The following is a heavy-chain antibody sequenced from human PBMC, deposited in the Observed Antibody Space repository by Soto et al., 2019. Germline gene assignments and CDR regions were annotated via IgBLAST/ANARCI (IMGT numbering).Heavy chain of an antibody. CDR2: IYYSGST. Sequence: SETLSLTCTVSGGSISSSSYYWGWIRQPPGKGLEWIGSIYYSGSTYYNPSLKSRVTISVDTSKNQFSLKLSSVTAADTAVYYCAGRPDNNWFDPWGQGTLVTVSS. CDR1: GGSISSSSYY. J-gene: IGHJ5*02. CDR3: AGRPDNNWFDP. V-gene: IGHV4-39*01.